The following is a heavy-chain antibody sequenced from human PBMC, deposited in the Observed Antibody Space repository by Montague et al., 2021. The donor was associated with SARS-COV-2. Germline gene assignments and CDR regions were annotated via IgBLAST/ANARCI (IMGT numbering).Heavy chain of an antibody. J-gene: IGHJ4*02. V-gene: IGHV3-30*03. CDR2: ISYNGRKT. Sequence: SLRISCAASGFNFSSYALHWVRQAPGKGPEWVAVISYNGRKTQYGDSVKGRATISRDNSKNTLYLQVNSLRTDDTGVYYCAREPKPVGYSYGYTFFEYWGQGSLVTVSS. CDR1: GFNFSSYA. CDR3: AREPKPVGYSYGYTFFEY. D-gene: IGHD5-18*01.